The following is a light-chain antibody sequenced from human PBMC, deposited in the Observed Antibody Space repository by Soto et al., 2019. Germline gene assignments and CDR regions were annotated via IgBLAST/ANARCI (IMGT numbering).Light chain of an antibody. CDR3: RQLFAYSAT. CDR2: DAS. J-gene: IGKJ1*01. V-gene: IGKV1-5*01. Sequence: DIQLTQSPCTLSASLGDRVTISCRASQSISSWLACWQQQTPSPAPLLLYDASSLKGGGPPRWFGGGAARAYFPTTISLQHDEVAADYCRQLFAYSATFGQGTRLEIK. CDR1: QSISSW.